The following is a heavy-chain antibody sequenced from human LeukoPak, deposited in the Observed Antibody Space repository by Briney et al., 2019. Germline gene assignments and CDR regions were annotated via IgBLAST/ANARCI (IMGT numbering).Heavy chain of an antibody. V-gene: IGHV3-23*01. CDR1: GFTFSSHD. CDR2: IDGRDTRI. D-gene: IGHD2-2*01. J-gene: IGHJ4*02. Sequence: GGSLRLSCVVSGFTFSSHDMIWVRQAPGKGLEWVSDIDGRDTRINYADSVKGRFTISRDNSKNTVYLQMSSLRVEDTAIYYRAREGQYCSSSACQFDYWGQGTLVTVSS. CDR3: AREGQYCSSSACQFDY.